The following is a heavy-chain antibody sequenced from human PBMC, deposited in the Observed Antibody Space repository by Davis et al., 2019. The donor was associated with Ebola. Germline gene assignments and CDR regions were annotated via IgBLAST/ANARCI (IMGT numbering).Heavy chain of an antibody. D-gene: IGHD3-22*01. CDR2: IISVFGIP. V-gene: IGHV1-69*13. CDR1: GGTFSSYA. J-gene: IGHJ4*02. CDR3: ARDRYSDGSGYFFEQSH. Sequence: SSVKVSCKASGGTFSSYAISWVRQAPGQGLDWMGGIISVFGIPKYAQKFQGRVTITADESTSTAYMELSSLRSEDTAVYYCARDRYSDGSGYFFEQSHWGQGTLVTVSS.